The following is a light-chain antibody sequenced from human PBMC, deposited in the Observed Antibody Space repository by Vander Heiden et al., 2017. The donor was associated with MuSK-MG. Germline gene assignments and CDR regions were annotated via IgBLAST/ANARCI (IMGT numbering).Light chain of an antibody. CDR1: QSVSNN. CDR3: QQDYNWPYT. J-gene: IGKJ2*01. V-gene: IGKV3-15*01. CDR2: GAS. Sequence: EIVMTQSPATLSVSPGERATLSCRASQSVSNNLAWYQQKPVQAPRLLIHGASTRATGIPARFSGSGSGTEFTLTISSLQSEDFAVYYCQQDYNWPYTFGQGTKLEIK.